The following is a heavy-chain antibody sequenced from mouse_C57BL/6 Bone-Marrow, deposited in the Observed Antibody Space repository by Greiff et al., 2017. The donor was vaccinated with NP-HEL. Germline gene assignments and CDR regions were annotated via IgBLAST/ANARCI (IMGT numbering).Heavy chain of an antibody. V-gene: IGHV3-6*01. CDR2: IRYDGST. J-gene: IGHJ4*01. Sequence: EVKLMESGPGLVKPSQSLSLSCSVTGYSITSGYYWNWIRQFPGNKLEWMGYIRYDGSTNYNPSLKNRISITRDTSKNQFFLKLNSVTTEDTAAYYCASAVAMDYWGQGTSVTVSS. CDR1: GYSITSGYY. CDR3: ASAVAMDY.